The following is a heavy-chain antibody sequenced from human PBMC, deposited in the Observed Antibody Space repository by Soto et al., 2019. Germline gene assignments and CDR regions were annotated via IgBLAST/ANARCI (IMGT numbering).Heavy chain of an antibody. CDR3: ARDSGGGPYYYFDY. D-gene: IGHD3-16*01. V-gene: IGHV4-31*03. Sequence: SETLSLTCTVSGGSISSGGYYWSWIRQHPGKGLEWIGYIYYSGSTYYNPSLKSRVTISVDTSKNQFSLKLSSVTAADTAVYYCARDSGGGPYYYFDYWGQGTLVTVSS. CDR2: IYYSGST. J-gene: IGHJ4*02. CDR1: GGSISSGGYY.